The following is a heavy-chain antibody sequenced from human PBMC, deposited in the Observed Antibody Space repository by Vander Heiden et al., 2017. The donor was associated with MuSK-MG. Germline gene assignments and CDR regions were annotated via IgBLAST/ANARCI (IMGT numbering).Heavy chain of an antibody. D-gene: IGHD2-2*01. Sequence: QLQLQESGPGLVQPSETLSLTCTVSGGSISSSSYYWGWIRQPPGKGMEWIGSIYYSGSTYYNPSLKSRVNISVDTSKNQFSLKLSSVTAADTAVYYCASLDCSSTSCYSRGLDYWGQGTLVTVSS. CDR2: IYYSGST. CDR1: GGSISSSSYY. J-gene: IGHJ4*02. V-gene: IGHV4-39*01. CDR3: ASLDCSSTSCYSRGLDY.